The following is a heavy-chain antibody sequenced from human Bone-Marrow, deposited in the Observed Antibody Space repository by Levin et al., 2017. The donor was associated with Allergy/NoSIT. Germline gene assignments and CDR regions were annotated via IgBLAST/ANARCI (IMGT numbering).Heavy chain of an antibody. CDR1: GFTFSDYG. Sequence: PGGSLRLSCAASGFTFSDYGLHWVRQAPGKGLEWVAVISHDGSDKYYADSVKGRFTISRDNSKNMMYIQMNSLKVEDTAVYYCAKGLNDYTAWGQGAPVTVSS. J-gene: IGHJ4*02. CDR3: AKGLNDYTA. D-gene: IGHD4-11*01. V-gene: IGHV3-30*18. CDR2: ISHDGSDK.